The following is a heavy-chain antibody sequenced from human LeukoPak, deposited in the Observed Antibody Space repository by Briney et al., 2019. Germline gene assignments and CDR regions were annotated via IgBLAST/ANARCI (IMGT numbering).Heavy chain of an antibody. D-gene: IGHD6-19*01. J-gene: IGHJ4*02. CDR3: TRGRSSGWYYFDY. V-gene: IGHV3-23*01. CDR1: GFTFSSYA. Sequence: GGSLRLSCAASGFTFSSYAMSWVRQAPGKGLEWVSAISGSGSTLYYADSVKGRFTISRDNAKNSLYLQMNSLRAEDTAVYYCTRGRSSGWYYFDYWGQGTLVTVSS. CDR2: ISGSGSTL.